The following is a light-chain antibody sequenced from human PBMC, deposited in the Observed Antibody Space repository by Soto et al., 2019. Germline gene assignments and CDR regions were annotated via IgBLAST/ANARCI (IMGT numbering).Light chain of an antibody. CDR1: QSVAGN. V-gene: IGKV3-15*01. Sequence: EIVMTQSPATLSLSPGETSTLSGRSSQSVAGNLAWYQQKPGQPPRLLIYGVSTRATGVPARFSGSGSETDFSLTISSLQIEDFALYYCQQSNNWPPLTFGGGTKVDIK. CDR2: GVS. J-gene: IGKJ4*01. CDR3: QQSNNWPPLT.